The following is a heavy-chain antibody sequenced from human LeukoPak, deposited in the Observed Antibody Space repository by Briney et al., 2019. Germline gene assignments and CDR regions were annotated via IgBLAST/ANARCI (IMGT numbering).Heavy chain of an antibody. D-gene: IGHD4-17*01. CDR2: FYYSGST. CDR1: GGSITSSSYY. CDR3: ATDYGDYNWFDP. J-gene: IGHJ5*02. V-gene: IGHV4-39*07. Sequence: SETLSLTCTVSGGSITSSSYYWGWIRQPPGKGLQWIGSFYYSGSTYYNPSLKSRVTMSVDTSKNQFSLKLSSVTAADTAVYYCATDYGDYNWFDPWGQGTLVTVSS.